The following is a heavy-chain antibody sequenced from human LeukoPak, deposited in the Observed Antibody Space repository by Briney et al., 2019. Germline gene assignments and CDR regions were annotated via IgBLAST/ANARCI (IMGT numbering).Heavy chain of an antibody. V-gene: IGHV4-61*01. CDR2: IYYSGST. J-gene: IGHJ3*02. Sequence: SETLSLTCTVSGGSVSSGSYYWSWIRQPPGKGLEWIGHIYYSGSTNYNPSLKSRVAISVDTSKNQFSLKLSSVTAADTAVYYWARDPGRGLGGATGDVFDIGGQGKMVTVSS. D-gene: IGHD1-26*01. CDR1: GGSVSSGSYY. CDR3: ARDPGRGLGGATGDVFDI.